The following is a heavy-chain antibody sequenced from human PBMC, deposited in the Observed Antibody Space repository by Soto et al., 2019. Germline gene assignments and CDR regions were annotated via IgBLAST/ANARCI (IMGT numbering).Heavy chain of an antibody. V-gene: IGHV3-7*03. J-gene: IGHJ6*02. CDR1: GFTFSSYW. CDR3: ARDRGYVYYYYGMDV. Sequence: GGSLRLSCAASGFTFSSYWMSWVRQAPGKGLEWVANIKQDGSEKYYVDSVKGRFAISRDNAKNSLYLQMNSLRAEDTAVYYCARDRGYVYYYYGMDVWGQGTTVTVSS. D-gene: IGHD3-10*02. CDR2: IKQDGSEK.